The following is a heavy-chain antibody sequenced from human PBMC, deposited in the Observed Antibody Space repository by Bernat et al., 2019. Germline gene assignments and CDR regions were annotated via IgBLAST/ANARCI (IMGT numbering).Heavy chain of an antibody. CDR2: ISLTGGST. V-gene: IGHV3-23*04. CDR3: AKDGYNSGWFFDY. J-gene: IGHJ4*02. Sequence: EVQLVESGGGLVQPGGSLRLSCAASGFTFSNYALNWVRQAPGKGLEWVSSISLTGGSTYYADSVKGRFTISRDNSKNTLYLQMNSPRADDTAVYYCAKDGYNSGWFFDYWGQGTLVTVSS. D-gene: IGHD6-19*01. CDR1: GFTFSNYA.